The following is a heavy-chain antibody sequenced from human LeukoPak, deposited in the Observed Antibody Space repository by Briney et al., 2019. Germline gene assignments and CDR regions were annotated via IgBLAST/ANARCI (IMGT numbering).Heavy chain of an antibody. CDR2: IYTSGST. D-gene: IGHD3-22*01. J-gene: IGHJ6*03. V-gene: IGHV4-61*02. CDR3: ARDIRYYYDSSGYYGHYYYYMDV. CDR1: GGSISNNISY. Sequence: PSETLSLTCTVSGGSISNNISYWSWIRQPAGKGLEWIGRIYTSGSTNYNPSLKSRVTMSVDTSKNQFSLKLSSVTAADTAVYYCARDIRYYYDSSGYYGHYYYYMDVWGKGTTVTVSS.